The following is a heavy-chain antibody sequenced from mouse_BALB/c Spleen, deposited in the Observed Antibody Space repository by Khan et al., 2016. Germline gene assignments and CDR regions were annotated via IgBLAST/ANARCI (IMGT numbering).Heavy chain of an antibody. CDR3: AGYYGHFFDY. Sequence: EVKLLESGPSLVKPSQTLSLTCSVTGDSITSGYWNWIRKFPGNKLEYMGYISYSGSTYYNPSLKSRISITRDTSKSQYDLQLNSVTTEYTATYYCAGYYGHFFDYWGQGTTLTVSS. CDR2: ISYSGST. D-gene: IGHD1-1*02. V-gene: IGHV3-8*02. J-gene: IGHJ2*01. CDR1: GDSITSGY.